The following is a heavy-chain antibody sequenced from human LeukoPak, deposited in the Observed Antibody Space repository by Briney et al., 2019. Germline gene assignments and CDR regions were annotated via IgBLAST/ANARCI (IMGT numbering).Heavy chain of an antibody. CDR3: ARATSGYGLLDY. D-gene: IGHD5-12*01. CDR2: ISSSSSYI. J-gene: IGHJ4*02. Sequence: GGSLRLSCAASGFTFRNYWMSWVRQAPGKGLEWVSSISSSSSYIYYADSVKGRFTISRDNAKNSLYLQMNSLRAEDTAVYYCARATSGYGLLDYWGQGTLVTVSS. CDR1: GFTFRNYW. V-gene: IGHV3-21*01.